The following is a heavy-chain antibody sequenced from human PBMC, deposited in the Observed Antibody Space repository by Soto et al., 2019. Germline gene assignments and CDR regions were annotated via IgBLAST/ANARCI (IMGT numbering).Heavy chain of an antibody. V-gene: IGHV4-4*02. J-gene: IGHJ6*02. CDR2: IHDSGST. CDR3: AKEGYYYMDV. Sequence: TSETLFLTCAVSGGYITSANWWSWVRQPPGKGLEWIGKIHDSGSTNNNPSLKSRVTISVDKSKNQVSLRLTSVTAADTAVYYCAKEGYYYMDVWGQGTTVTVSS. CDR1: GGYITSANW.